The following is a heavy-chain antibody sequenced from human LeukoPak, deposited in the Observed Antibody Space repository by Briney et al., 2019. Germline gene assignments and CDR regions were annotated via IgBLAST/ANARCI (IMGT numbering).Heavy chain of an antibody. CDR2: IRYDGSNK. J-gene: IGHJ4*02. Sequence: PGGSLRLSCAASGFTFSSYGMHWVRQAPGKGLEWVAFIRYDGSNKYYADSVKGRFTISRDNSKNTLDLEMNSLRAEDTAVYYCAKDRSLVGATPTFFDYWGQGTLVTVSS. CDR3: AKDRSLVGATPTFFDY. V-gene: IGHV3-30*02. CDR1: GFTFSSYG. D-gene: IGHD1-26*01.